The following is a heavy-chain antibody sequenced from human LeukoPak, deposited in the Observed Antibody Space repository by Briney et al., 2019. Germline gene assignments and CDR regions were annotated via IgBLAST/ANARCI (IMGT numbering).Heavy chain of an antibody. CDR3: AMVKTHSYFDN. J-gene: IGHJ4*02. D-gene: IGHD2-21*01. CDR2: ISGSASGGT. V-gene: IGHV3-23*01. CDR1: GFPFSTND. Sequence: GGSLRLSCAASGFPFSTNDMSWVRQAPGKGLEWVSAISGSASGGTTYEDSVKGRFTISRDNSKGTLYLQMNSLRAEDTAVYYCAMVKTHSYFDNWGRGTLVTVSS.